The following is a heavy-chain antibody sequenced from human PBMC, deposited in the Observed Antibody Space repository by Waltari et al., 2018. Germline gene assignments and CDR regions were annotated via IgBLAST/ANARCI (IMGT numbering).Heavy chain of an antibody. CDR2: ISWNSGSI. V-gene: IGHV3-9*01. CDR3: AKDKVTMVRGAFDY. CDR1: GFTFDDYA. D-gene: IGHD3-10*01. J-gene: IGHJ4*02. Sequence: EVQLVESGGGLVQPGRSLRLSCAASGFTFDDYAMHWVRQAPGKGLEWVSGISWNSGSIGYADAVKGRFTISRDNAKNSLYLQMNSLRAEDTALYYCAKDKVTMVRGAFDYWGQGTLVTVSS.